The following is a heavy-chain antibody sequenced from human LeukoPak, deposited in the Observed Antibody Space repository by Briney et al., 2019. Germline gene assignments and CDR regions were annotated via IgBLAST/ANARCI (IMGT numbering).Heavy chain of an antibody. J-gene: IGHJ4*02. D-gene: IGHD3-22*01. CDR1: GFMFHDYA. CDR2: ISGDAATT. Sequence: PGGSLGLSCAAPGFMFHDYAMHWVRQAPGKGLEWVSFISGDAATTYYADSVKGRFIISRDNSRSALYLEMNNLRLDDVALYYCTKDIMYYYDFKSGYFDIWGQGTLVTVSS. V-gene: IGHV3-43*02. CDR3: TKDIMYYYDFKSGYFDI.